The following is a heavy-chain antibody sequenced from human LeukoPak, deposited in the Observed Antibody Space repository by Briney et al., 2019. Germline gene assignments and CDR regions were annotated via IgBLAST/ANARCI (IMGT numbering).Heavy chain of an antibody. Sequence: SETLSLTCTVSGGSTSSYYWNWIRQPPGKGLEWIGYIYSSGTTNYNPSLRSRVSMSVDTSKNQFSLRLSSVTAADTAVYYCARERGVTHPFDYWGQGTLVTVSS. CDR2: IYSSGTT. D-gene: IGHD2-21*02. CDR3: ARERGVTHPFDY. V-gene: IGHV4-59*12. J-gene: IGHJ4*02. CDR1: GGSTSSYY.